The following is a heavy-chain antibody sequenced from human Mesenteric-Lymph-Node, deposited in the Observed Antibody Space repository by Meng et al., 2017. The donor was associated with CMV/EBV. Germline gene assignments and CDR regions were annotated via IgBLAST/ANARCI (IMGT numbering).Heavy chain of an antibody. CDR3: ARGGGYSGYGANY. D-gene: IGHD5-12*01. J-gene: IGHJ4*02. Sequence: CAVYGGSFSGYYWSWIRQSPGKGLEWIGEINHSGSTNYSPSLKSRVTISVDTSKNQFSLKLSPVTAADTAVYYCARGGGYSGYGANYWGQGTLVTVSS. CDR1: GGSFSGYY. CDR2: INHSGST. V-gene: IGHV4-34*01.